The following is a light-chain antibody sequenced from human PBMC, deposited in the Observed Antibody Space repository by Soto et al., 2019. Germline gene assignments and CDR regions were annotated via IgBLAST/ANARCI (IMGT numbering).Light chain of an antibody. Sequence: EIVLTQSPATLSVSPGERATLSCRASQSVNQKLGWYQQKPGQAPRLLIYVASYRATGIPARFSGSGSGTEYTLTISNLQAEDFAVYYCQQRSNWPPWTFGQGTKVDIK. V-gene: IGKV3-15*01. CDR2: VAS. CDR1: QSVNQK. J-gene: IGKJ1*01. CDR3: QQRSNWPPWT.